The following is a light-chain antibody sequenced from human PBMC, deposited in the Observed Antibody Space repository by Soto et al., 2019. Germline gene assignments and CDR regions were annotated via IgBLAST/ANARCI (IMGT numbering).Light chain of an antibody. V-gene: IGKV3-20*01. Sequence: IVLTQSPGTLSLSPGERATLSCRASQSVGSDYLAWYQQKPGQAPRLLIYGSSSRATGIPDRFSGSGSGTDFTLTITRLEPEDFAVYYCQQYGLSPLTFGQGTKVEIK. J-gene: IGKJ1*01. CDR1: QSVGSDY. CDR2: GSS. CDR3: QQYGLSPLT.